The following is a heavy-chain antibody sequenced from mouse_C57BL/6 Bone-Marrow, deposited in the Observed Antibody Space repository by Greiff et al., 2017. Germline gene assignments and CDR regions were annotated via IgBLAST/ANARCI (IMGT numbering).Heavy chain of an antibody. CDR2: IHPNSGST. CDR3: ARQLRLRFYWYFDV. V-gene: IGHV1-64*01. CDR1: GYTFTSYW. D-gene: IGHD3-2*02. Sequence: QVQLQQPGAELVKPGASVKLSCKASGYTFTSYWMHWVKQRPGQGLEWIGMIHPNSGSTNYNEKFKSKATLPVDKSSSTAYMQISSLTSEDSAVYYCARQLRLRFYWYFDVWGTGTTVTVSS. J-gene: IGHJ1*03.